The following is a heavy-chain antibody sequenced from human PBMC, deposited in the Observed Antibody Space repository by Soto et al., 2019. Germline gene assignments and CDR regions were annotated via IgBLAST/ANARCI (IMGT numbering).Heavy chain of an antibody. Sequence: GGSLRLSCAASGFTFSSYAMSWVRQAPGKGLEWVSAISGSGGSTYYADSVKGRFTISRDNSKNTLYLQMNSLRAEETAVYYCAKVFSGWVYDILTGYLRPPYYFDYWGQGTLVTVSS. D-gene: IGHD3-9*01. J-gene: IGHJ4*02. V-gene: IGHV3-23*01. CDR1: GFTFSSYA. CDR2: ISGSGGST. CDR3: AKVFSGWVYDILTGYLRPPYYFDY.